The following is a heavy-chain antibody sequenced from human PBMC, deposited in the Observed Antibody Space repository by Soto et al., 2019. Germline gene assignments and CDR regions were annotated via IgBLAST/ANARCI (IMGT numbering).Heavy chain of an antibody. Sequence: QVQLVESGGGVGQPGRSLRLSCAASGFTFSGYAMHCVRQDPGKGLEWVAVISDDGTNKHYADSVRGRFTISRDNSKNTRNLQMDSLRPEDTAVYYCARAGSSRGLWLGPDYWGQGTQVTVSS. J-gene: IGHJ4*02. CDR3: ARAGSSRGLWLGPDY. CDR2: ISDDGTNK. CDR1: GFTFSGYA. V-gene: IGHV3-30-3*01. D-gene: IGHD5-18*01.